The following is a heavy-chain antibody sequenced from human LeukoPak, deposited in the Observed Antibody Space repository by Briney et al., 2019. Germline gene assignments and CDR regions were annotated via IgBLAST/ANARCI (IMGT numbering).Heavy chain of an antibody. CDR1: GFAFSTYA. V-gene: IGHV3-23*01. CDR2: ISGSGGGT. J-gene: IGHJ4*02. D-gene: IGHD6-6*01. CDR3: AKEDSSSSRYYFEY. Sequence: GVSLGLSCAASGFAFSTYAMSWVRQAPGMGLEWVSAISGSGGGTYYADSVKGRFTISRDNAKNTLYLLMNNLRAEDTAVYYCAKEDSSSSRYYFEYWGQGTLVTVSS.